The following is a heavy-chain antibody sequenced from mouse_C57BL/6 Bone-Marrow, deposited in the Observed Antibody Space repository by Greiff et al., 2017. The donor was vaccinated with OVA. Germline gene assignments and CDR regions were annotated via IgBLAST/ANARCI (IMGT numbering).Heavy chain of an antibody. Sequence: EVMLVESGGGLVKPGGSLKLSCAASGFTFSDYGMHWVRQAPEKGLEWVAYISSGSGTIYYEDTVKGRVTISRDNAKNTLFLQMTSLRSEDTAMYYCARPHAIYYDYDLYYAMDYWGQGTSVTVSA. CDR2: ISSGSGTI. V-gene: IGHV5-17*01. J-gene: IGHJ4*01. CDR1: GFTFSDYG. D-gene: IGHD2-4*01. CDR3: ARPHAIYYDYDLYYAMDY.